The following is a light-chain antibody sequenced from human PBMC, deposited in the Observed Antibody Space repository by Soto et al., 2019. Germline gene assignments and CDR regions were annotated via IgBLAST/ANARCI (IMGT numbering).Light chain of an antibody. Sequence: EIVLTQSPATLSLSPGERATLSCRASQSVSSYLAWYQQKPGQAPRPLIYDASNRATSIPARSSGSGSGTDFTLTISSLEPEDFAVYYCQQRSNWPPYTFGQGTKLEIK. CDR1: QSVSSY. CDR2: DAS. V-gene: IGKV3-11*01. CDR3: QQRSNWPPYT. J-gene: IGKJ2*01.